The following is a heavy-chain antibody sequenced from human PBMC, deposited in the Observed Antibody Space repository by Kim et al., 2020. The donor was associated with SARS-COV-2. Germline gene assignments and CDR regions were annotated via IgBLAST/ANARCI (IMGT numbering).Heavy chain of an antibody. Sequence: SLKTRLTISKDTSKNQVVLTMTNMDPVDTATYYCARISGGSGSYSNGFDYWGQGTLVTVSS. D-gene: IGHD3-10*01. V-gene: IGHV2-70*01. J-gene: IGHJ4*02. CDR3: ARISGGSGSYSNGFDY.